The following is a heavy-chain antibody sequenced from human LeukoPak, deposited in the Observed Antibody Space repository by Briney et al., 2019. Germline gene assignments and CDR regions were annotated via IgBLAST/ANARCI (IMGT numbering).Heavy chain of an antibody. CDR1: GFTFSSYS. Sequence: PGGSLRLSCAASGFTFSSYSMNWVRQAPGKGLEWVSYSSSSSSTIYYADSVKGRFTISRDNAKNSLYLQMNSLRAEDTAVYYCARDDYDYVWGSYRFDAFDIWGQGTMVTVSS. J-gene: IGHJ3*02. V-gene: IGHV3-48*01. CDR3: ARDDYDYVWGSYRFDAFDI. CDR2: SSSSSSTI. D-gene: IGHD3-16*02.